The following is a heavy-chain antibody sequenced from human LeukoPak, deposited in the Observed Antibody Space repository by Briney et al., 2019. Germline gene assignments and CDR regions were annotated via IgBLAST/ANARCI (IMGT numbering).Heavy chain of an antibody. CDR2: INTNTGNP. V-gene: IGHV7-4-1*02. CDR1: GYTFTSYA. J-gene: IGHJ4*02. CDR3: ARGGDGYNFVCPPN. D-gene: IGHD5-24*01. Sequence: GASVKVSCKASGYTFTSYAMNWVRQAPGQGLEWMGWINTNTGNPTYAQGFTGRFVFSLDTSVSTAYLQISSLKAEDTAVYYCARGGDGYNFVCPPNWGQGTLVTVSS.